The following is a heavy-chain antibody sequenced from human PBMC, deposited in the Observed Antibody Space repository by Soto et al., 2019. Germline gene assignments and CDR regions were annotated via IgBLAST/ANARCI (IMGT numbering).Heavy chain of an antibody. Sequence: EVQLVESGGDLVQPGWSLTLSCAASGFTVSSNYMSWVRQAPGKGLEWVSVIYSGGTTYYADSVKGRFTISRDNSKNTLYLQMNSLRAEDTAVYYCARDAPYYYGSGSTLDYWGQGTLVTVSS. CDR3: ARDAPYYYGSGSTLDY. D-gene: IGHD3-10*01. V-gene: IGHV3-66*01. CDR1: GFTVSSNY. CDR2: IYSGGTT. J-gene: IGHJ4*02.